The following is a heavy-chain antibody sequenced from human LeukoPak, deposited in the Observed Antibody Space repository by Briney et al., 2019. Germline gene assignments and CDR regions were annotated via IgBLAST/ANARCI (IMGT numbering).Heavy chain of an antibody. D-gene: IGHD4-23*01. CDR1: GFTFSSYE. V-gene: IGHV3-48*03. CDR2: ISSSGNSI. CDR3: AVVGNPPNDY. Sequence: VGSLRLSCVASGFTFSSYEVSSVRQAPGKGLEWVSYISSSGNSIDHADSVKGRFTISRENAKNSLYLQMNSLRAEDTAVYYRAVVGNPPNDYWGQGTLVTVSS. J-gene: IGHJ4*02.